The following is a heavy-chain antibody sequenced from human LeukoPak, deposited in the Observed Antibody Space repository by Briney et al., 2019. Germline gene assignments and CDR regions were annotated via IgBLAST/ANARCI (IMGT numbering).Heavy chain of an antibody. CDR2: MYPGNSDT. J-gene: IGHJ4*02. D-gene: IGHD4-23*01. V-gene: IGHV5-51*01. Sequence: GESLKISCKGAGYSFTNYWIGWVRQLPGKGLEWMGIMYPGNSDTRYSPSFQGQVTISADKSISTAYLQWSSLKASDTAMYYCTFVSNYGGNSGWDYWGQGTLVTVSS. CDR1: GYSFTNYW. CDR3: TFVSNYGGNSGWDY.